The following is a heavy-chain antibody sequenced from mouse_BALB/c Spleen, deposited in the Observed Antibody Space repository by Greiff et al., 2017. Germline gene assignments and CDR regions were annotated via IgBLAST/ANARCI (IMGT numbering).Heavy chain of an antibody. Sequence: DVQLVESGGGLVQPGGSLKLSCAASGFTFSSYTMSWVRQTPEKRLEWVAYISNGGGSTYYPDTVKGRFTISRDNAKNTLYLQMSSLKSEDTAMYYCAGVGYRFAYWGQGTLVTVSA. J-gene: IGHJ3*01. CDR1: GFTFSSYT. CDR2: ISNGGGST. V-gene: IGHV5-12-2*01. D-gene: IGHD2-2*01. CDR3: AGVGYRFAY.